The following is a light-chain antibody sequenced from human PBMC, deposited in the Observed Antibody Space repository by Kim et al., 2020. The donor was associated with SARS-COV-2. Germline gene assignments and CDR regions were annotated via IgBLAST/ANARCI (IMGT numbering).Light chain of an antibody. Sequence: VSPGAGATLSCRASHSVWTNFAWYQQKPGQAPRLLIYYASTRAAGIPARFSGCGSGTEFTLAISSLQSEDFAVYYCQQYTSWPLTFGGGTKVDIK. CDR3: QQYTSWPLT. V-gene: IGKV3-15*01. CDR1: HSVWTN. CDR2: YAS. J-gene: IGKJ4*01.